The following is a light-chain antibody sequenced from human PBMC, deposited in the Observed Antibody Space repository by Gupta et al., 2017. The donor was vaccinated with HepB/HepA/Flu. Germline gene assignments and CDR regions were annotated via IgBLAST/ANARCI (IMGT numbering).Light chain of an antibody. CDR1: SSDVGTYNF. CDR3: SSDTSSDTLV. J-gene: IGLJ2*01. V-gene: IGLV2-14*01. Sequence: QSALTQPASVSGSPGPSITISCAGTSSDVGTYNFVSWYQQHPGKAPKLMIYDVSNRPAGVASRFSASKSGNTASLTISGREEEDEADYYYSSDTSSDTLVFGGGTKLTVL. CDR2: DVS.